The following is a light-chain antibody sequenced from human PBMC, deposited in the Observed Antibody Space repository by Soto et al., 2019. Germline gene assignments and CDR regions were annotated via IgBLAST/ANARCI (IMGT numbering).Light chain of an antibody. V-gene: IGKV3-15*01. CDR3: QQYKDWPLT. CDR2: GAS. J-gene: IGKJ4*01. Sequence: EIVMTQSPATLSVSPGERATLSFRASQSVAGHLAWYQQKPGQAPRLLIYGASTRATGIPARFSGSGSGTEFTLTVSSLQSEDFAVYYCQQYKDWPLTFGGGTKVDIK. CDR1: QSVAGH.